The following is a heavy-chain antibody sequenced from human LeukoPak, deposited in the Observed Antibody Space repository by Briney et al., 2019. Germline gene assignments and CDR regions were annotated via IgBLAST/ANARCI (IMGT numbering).Heavy chain of an antibody. CDR2: IFFCDSDT. Sequence: GESLNTSSKCSGYSFTSYCYCSGLHMPAKNLVGWVVIFFCDSDTRYSPSFQAQVNISADKSISTAYLQWSSLKASDTAMYYCARTYSNYVSYYYYYYMDVWGKGTTVTVSS. J-gene: IGHJ6*03. CDR3: ARTYSNYVSYYYYYYMDV. D-gene: IGHD4-11*01. V-gene: IGHV5-51*01. CDR1: GYSFTSYC.